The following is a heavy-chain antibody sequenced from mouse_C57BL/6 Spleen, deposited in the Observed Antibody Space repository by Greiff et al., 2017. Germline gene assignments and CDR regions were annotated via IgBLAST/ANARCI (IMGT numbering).Heavy chain of an antibody. J-gene: IGHJ2*01. V-gene: IGHV3-6*01. CDR2: ISYDGSN. D-gene: IGHD2-2*01. CDR1: GYSITSGYY. CDR3: ARAGRQWLHDY. Sequence: EVQLQESGPGLVKPSQSLSLTCSVTGYSITSGYYWNWIRQFPGNKLEWMGYISYDGSNNYNPSLKNRISITRDTSNNQFFLKLNSVTTEDTATYYCARAGRQWLHDYWGQGTTLTVSS.